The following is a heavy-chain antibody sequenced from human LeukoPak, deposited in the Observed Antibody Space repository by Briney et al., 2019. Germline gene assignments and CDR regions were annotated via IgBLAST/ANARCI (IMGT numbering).Heavy chain of an antibody. CDR2: INHSGST. Sequence: SETLSLTCAVYGGSFSGYYWSWIRQPPGKGLEWIGEINHSGSTNYNPSLKSRVTISVDTSKNQFSLKLSSVTAADTAVYYCARMGRYSSSWSDAFDIWGQGTMVTVSS. D-gene: IGHD6-13*01. CDR1: GGSFSGYY. J-gene: IGHJ3*02. V-gene: IGHV4-34*01. CDR3: ARMGRYSSSWSDAFDI.